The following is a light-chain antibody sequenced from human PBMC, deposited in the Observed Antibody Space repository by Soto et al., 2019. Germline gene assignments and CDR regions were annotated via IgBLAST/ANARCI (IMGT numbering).Light chain of an antibody. CDR1: QSVGKR. CDR2: AAS. CDR3: QQYHNWPLYT. J-gene: IGKJ2*01. Sequence: EIVMTQSPGTLSVSPGDSATLSCRASQSVGKRFAWYQQRPGQAPRLLIYAASTRATGIPARFSAFGSGTEFTLTINDLQSEDFAFYYCQQYHNWPLYTFGQGTNLDIK. V-gene: IGKV3-15*01.